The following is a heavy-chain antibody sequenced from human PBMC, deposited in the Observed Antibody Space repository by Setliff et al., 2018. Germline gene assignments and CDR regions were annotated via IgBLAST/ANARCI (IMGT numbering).Heavy chain of an antibody. V-gene: IGHV3-11*01. D-gene: IGHD2-21*02. CDR2: ISGAGTTV. CDR1: GGSFSNYY. J-gene: IGHJ5*01. CDR3: AKDPNGDFVGAFDS. Sequence: LSLTCAVYGGSFSNYYWSWIRQPPGKGLEWLSKISGAGTTVYYADSVRGRFTISRDNAKNSLSLQMNSLRAEDTAKYYCAKDPNGDFVGAFDSWGRGTLVTVSS.